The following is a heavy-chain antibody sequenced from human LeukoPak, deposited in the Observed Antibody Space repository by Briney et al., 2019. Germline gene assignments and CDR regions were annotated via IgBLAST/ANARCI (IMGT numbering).Heavy chain of an antibody. J-gene: IGHJ5*02. V-gene: IGHV4-39*01. CDR1: GGSISSSSYY. CDR3: ARLRKVYDYVWGSYEGNWFDP. D-gene: IGHD3-16*01. CDR2: IYYSGST. Sequence: SETLSLTCTVSGGSISSSSYYWGWIRQPPGKGPEWIGSIYYSGSTYYNPSLKSRVTISVDTSKNQFSLKLSSVTAADTAVYYCARLRKVYDYVWGSYEGNWFDPWGQGTLVTVSS.